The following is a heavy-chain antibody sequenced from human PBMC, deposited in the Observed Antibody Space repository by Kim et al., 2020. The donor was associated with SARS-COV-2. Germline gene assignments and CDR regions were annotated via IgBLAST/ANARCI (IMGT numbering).Heavy chain of an antibody. CDR3: ASTLGSGNYYHPSLYYYYGMDV. CDR1: GGSISTYY. J-gene: IGHJ6*02. D-gene: IGHD3-10*02. Sequence: SETLSLTCIVSGGSISTYYWSWIRQPPGKGLEWIGYIYYSGSTNYNPSLKSRVIISVDMSKNQFSLKLSSVTAADTAVYYCASTLGSGNYYHPSLYYYYGMDVWGQGTTVTVSS. CDR2: IYYSGST. V-gene: IGHV4-59*08.